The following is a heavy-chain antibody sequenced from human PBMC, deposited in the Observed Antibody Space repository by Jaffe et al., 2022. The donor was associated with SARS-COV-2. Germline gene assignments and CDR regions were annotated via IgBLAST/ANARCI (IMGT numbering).Heavy chain of an antibody. CDR3: ARGGYCTSSTCYLYMDV. J-gene: IGHJ6*03. V-gene: IGHV7-4-1*01. D-gene: IGHD2-2*01. CDR2: INTNTGIP. Sequence: QVQLVQSGSDLKKPGASVKVSCKASGYTLPSYAMHWVRQAPGHGLEWMGYINTNTGIPTYAQGFTGRFVFSLDTSINTAYLQIGSLKSEDTGVYYCARGGYCTSSTCYLYMDVWGEGTTVNVSS. CDR1: GYTLPSYA.